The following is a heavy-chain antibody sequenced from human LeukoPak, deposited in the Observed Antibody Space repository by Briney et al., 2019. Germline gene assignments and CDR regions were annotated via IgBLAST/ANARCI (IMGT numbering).Heavy chain of an antibody. CDR2: IKQDGGEK. CDR3: ARFLKFYYDSSGKPFDY. J-gene: IGHJ4*02. CDR1: GFPFSSSG. Sequence: GGSLRLSCATSGFPFSSSGMSWVRQAPGKGLEWVANIKQDGGEKFYVDSMKGRFTISRDNAKNSLYLQMNSLRAEDTTVYYCARFLKFYYDSSGKPFDYWGQGTLVTVSS. V-gene: IGHV3-7*01. D-gene: IGHD3-22*01.